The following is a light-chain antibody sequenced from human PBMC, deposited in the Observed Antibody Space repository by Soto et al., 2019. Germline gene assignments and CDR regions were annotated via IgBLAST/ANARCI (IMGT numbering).Light chain of an antibody. J-gene: IGKJ2*01. V-gene: IGKV3-20*01. CDR3: QRYRSSPLYA. Sequence: EIVLTQSPGTLSLSPGERATFSCRTSQTVNTEFLAWYQQKPGLAPRLLIHGTSNRATGIPDRLSGSGSGTDFTLPISALQPEDFAVYYCQRYRSSPLYAFGQGTKLEI. CDR2: GTS. CDR1: QTVNTEF.